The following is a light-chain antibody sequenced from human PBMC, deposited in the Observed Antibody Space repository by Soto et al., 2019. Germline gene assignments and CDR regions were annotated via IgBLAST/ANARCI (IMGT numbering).Light chain of an antibody. CDR2: DAS. V-gene: IGKV1-5*01. CDR3: QQYNSYST. J-gene: IGKJ2*01. CDR1: QSISSW. Sequence: DIQMTQSPSTLSASVADRVTITCRASQSISSWLAWYQQKPGKAPKLLIYDASSLESGVPSGFSGSGSGTEFTLTISSLQPDDFATYYCQQYNSYSTFGQGTKLEIK.